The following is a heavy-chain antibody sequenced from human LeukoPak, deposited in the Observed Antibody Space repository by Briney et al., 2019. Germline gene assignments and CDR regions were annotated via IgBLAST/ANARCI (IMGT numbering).Heavy chain of an antibody. CDR1: GFTFTTYA. CDR3: TTEVIAVAVNWFDP. J-gene: IGHJ5*02. V-gene: IGHV3-15*01. Sequence: GRSLRLSCVASGFTFTTYAVHWVRQAPGKGLEWVGRIKSKTDGGTTDYAAPVKGRFTISRDDSKNTLYLQMNSLKTEDTAVYYCTTEVIAVAVNWFDPWGQGTLVTVSS. D-gene: IGHD6-19*01. CDR2: IKSKTDGGTT.